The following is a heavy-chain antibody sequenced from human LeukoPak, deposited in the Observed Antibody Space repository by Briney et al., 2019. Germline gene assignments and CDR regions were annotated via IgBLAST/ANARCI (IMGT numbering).Heavy chain of an antibody. V-gene: IGHV4-59*11. CDR2: VSYSGST. CDR3: ARGGASSRYFDY. CDR1: GGSISGQY. D-gene: IGHD1-26*01. J-gene: IGHJ4*02. Sequence: SETLSLTCTVSGGSISGQYWSWIRQPPGKGLEWIGFVSYSGSTNYNPSLNGRVTISLDTSKNQFSLRLNSVTAADTAVYYCARGGASSRYFDYWGQGTLVTVSS.